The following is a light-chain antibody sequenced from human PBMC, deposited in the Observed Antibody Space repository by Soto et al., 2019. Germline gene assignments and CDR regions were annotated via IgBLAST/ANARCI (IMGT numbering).Light chain of an antibody. CDR2: TAS. J-gene: IGKJ2*01. Sequence: DIQMTQSPSSLSASVGDRVTITCRASRGIGTYLYWYQHKSGKAPKLLIYTASSLQSGVPSRCSGSGSRTDFTLTISSLLSQDFAIDYWEQDNSGPYTFGQGTKVDSK. CDR1: RGIGTY. CDR3: EQDNSGPYT. V-gene: IGKV1-39*01.